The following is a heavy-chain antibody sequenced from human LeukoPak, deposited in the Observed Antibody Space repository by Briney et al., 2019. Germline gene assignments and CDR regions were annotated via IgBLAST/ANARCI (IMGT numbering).Heavy chain of an antibody. V-gene: IGHV1-2*02. CDR1: GYTFTGYY. Sequence: ASVKVSCKASGYTFTGYYMHWVRQAPGQGREWMGWINTNSGGTNYAQKFQGRVTMTRDTSISTAYMELSRLRSDDTAVYYCARDLAIDIVVVVAALDYWGQGTLVTVSS. J-gene: IGHJ4*02. D-gene: IGHD2-15*01. CDR2: INTNSGGT. CDR3: ARDLAIDIVVVVAALDY.